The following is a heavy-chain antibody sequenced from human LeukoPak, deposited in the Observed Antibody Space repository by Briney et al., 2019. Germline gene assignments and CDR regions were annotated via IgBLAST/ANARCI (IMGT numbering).Heavy chain of an antibody. Sequence: PSETLSLTCTVSGGSISSSSYYWGWIRQPPGKGLEWIGSIYYSGSTYYNPSLKSRVTISVDTSKNQFSLKLSSVTAADTAVYYCARLINGYSYGLYYYYIDVWGKGTTVTVSS. J-gene: IGHJ6*03. CDR1: GGSISSSSYY. D-gene: IGHD5-18*01. V-gene: IGHV4-39*01. CDR2: IYYSGST. CDR3: ARLINGYSYGLYYYYIDV.